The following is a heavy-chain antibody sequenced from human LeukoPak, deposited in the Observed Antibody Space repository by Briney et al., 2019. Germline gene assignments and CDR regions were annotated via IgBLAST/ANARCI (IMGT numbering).Heavy chain of an antibody. CDR2: IYYSGST. V-gene: IGHV4-59*01. CDR1: GGFISNYY. D-gene: IGHD3-9*01. J-gene: IGHJ4*02. Sequence: SETLSLICTVSGGFISNYYWSWIRQPPGKGLEWIGYIYYSGSTNYNPSLKSRVTISVDTSKNQFSLKLSSVTAADTAVYYCARAEYDILTGYPDRYFDYWGQGTLVTVSS. CDR3: ARAEYDILTGYPDRYFDY.